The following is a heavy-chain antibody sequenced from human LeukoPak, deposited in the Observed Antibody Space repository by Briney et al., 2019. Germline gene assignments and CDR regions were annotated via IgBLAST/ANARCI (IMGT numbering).Heavy chain of an antibody. CDR2: IPAYNDNT. D-gene: IGHD3-10*01. Sequence: ASVTVSCKGSVYTFTSYGVCWVRQAPGQGLGWLGWIPAYNDNTNYAQKPQGRVTMTTDTTTRTANTELRSPLSQDTAVHCCARALLWFGEPSHIDYWGQGTLVTASS. CDR1: VYTFTSYG. V-gene: IGHV1-18*01. CDR3: ARALLWFGEPSHIDY. J-gene: IGHJ4*02.